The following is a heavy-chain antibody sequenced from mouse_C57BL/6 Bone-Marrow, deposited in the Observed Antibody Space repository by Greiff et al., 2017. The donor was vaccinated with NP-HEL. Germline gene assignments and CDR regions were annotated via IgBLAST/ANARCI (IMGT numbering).Heavy chain of an antibody. CDR3: ARAFPITALVASFDY. Sequence: QVQLQQPGAELVKPGASVKMSCKASGYTFTSYWITWVKQRPGQGLAWIGDIYPGSGSTNYNEKFKSKATLTVDTSSSTAYMQLSSLTSEDSAVYYCARAFPITALVASFDYWGQGTTLTVSS. CDR2: IYPGSGST. V-gene: IGHV1-55*01. D-gene: IGHD1-1*01. J-gene: IGHJ2*01. CDR1: GYTFTSYW.